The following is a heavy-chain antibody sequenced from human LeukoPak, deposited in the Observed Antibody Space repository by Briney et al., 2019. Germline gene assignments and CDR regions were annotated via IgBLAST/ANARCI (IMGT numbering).Heavy chain of an antibody. Sequence: SETLSLTCAVYGGSFSGYYWSWIRQPPGKGLEWIGEINHSGSTNYNPSLKSRVTISVDTSKNQFSLKLSSVTAAVTAVYYCARVSDYYDSSGYYDYWGQGTLVTVSS. J-gene: IGHJ4*02. CDR2: INHSGST. CDR1: GGSFSGYY. D-gene: IGHD3-22*01. V-gene: IGHV4-34*01. CDR3: ARVSDYYDSSGYYDY.